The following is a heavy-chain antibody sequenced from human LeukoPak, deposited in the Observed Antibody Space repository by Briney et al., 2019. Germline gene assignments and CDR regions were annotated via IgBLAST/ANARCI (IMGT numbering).Heavy chain of an antibody. CDR3: ARHNPSWSIVLFDP. CDR2: VHYSATS. J-gene: IGHJ5*02. CDR1: GYSITSGYY. D-gene: IGHD2/OR15-2a*01. V-gene: IGHV4-38-2*01. Sequence: PSETLSLTCDVSGYSITSGYYWGWIRAPAGKGLEWIGSVHYSATSYYNPSLKSRVTISVDTSKNQFSLKLSSATAADAAVYYCARHNPSWSIVLFDPWGQGTLVTVSS.